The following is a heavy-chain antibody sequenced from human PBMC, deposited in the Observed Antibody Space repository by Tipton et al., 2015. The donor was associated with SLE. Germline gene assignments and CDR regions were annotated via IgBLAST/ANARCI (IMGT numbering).Heavy chain of an antibody. D-gene: IGHD5-18*01. V-gene: IGHV4-61*01. CDR2: IYYSGST. J-gene: IGHJ4*02. CDR1: GGSVNSGSYY. CDR3: ARSEWGYSYALDY. Sequence: TLSLTCTVSGGSVNSGSYYWSWIRQPPGKGLEWIGYIYYSGSTNYNPSLKSRVTISVDTSKNQFSLKLSSVTAADTAVYYCARSEWGYSYALDYWGQGTLVTVSS.